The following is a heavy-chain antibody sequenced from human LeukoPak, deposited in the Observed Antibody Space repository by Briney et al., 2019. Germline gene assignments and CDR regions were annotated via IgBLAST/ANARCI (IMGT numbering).Heavy chain of an antibody. V-gene: IGHV4-34*01. Sequence: SETPSLTCAVYGGSFSGYYWSWIRQPPGKGLEWIGEINHSGSTNYNPSLKSRVTISVDTSKNQFSLKLSSVTAADTAVYYCARGDGGAFDIWGQGTMVTVSS. J-gene: IGHJ3*02. CDR2: INHSGST. CDR1: GGSFSGYY. CDR3: ARGDGGAFDI.